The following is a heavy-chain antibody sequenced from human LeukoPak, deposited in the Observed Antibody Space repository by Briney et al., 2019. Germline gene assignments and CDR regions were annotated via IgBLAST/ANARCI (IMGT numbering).Heavy chain of an antibody. CDR3: ARVSIAAAGTFDY. J-gene: IGHJ4*02. Sequence: PGGSLRLSCAASGFTFSSYSMNWVRQAPGKGLEWVSSISSSSSYIYYADSVKGRFTISRDNAKNSLYLQMNSLRAEDTAVYYCARVSIAAAGTFDYWGQGTLVTVSS. CDR2: ISSSSSYI. CDR1: GFTFSSYS. V-gene: IGHV3-21*01. D-gene: IGHD6-13*01.